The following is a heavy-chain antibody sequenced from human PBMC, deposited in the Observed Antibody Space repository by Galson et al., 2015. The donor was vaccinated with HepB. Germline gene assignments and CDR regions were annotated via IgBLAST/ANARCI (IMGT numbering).Heavy chain of an antibody. CDR3: AKDGGWPLAYYYYGMHV. V-gene: IGHV3-30*18. CDR2: ISYDGTDK. CDR1: GFTFNSYG. D-gene: IGHD2-15*01. J-gene: IGHJ6*02. Sequence: SLRLSCAASGFTFNSYGMHWVRQAPGKGLEWVAVISYDGTDKYYADSVKGRFTISRDNSKNTLYLQMNSLRAEDTAVYYCAKDGGWPLAYYYYGMHVWGQGTTVTVSS.